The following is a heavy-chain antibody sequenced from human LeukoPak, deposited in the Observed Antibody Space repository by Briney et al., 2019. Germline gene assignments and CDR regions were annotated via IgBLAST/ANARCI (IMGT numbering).Heavy chain of an antibody. Sequence: SETLSLTCTVSGGSITNYYWSWIRQFPGEGLEWIAYIYASGATNSNPSLKSRVTMSVDTSENQFSMKLTSVTAADTAIYYCARHGKGVTYFYTFDIWGQGTVVAVSS. CDR2: IYASGAT. CDR1: GGSITNYY. J-gene: IGHJ3*02. V-gene: IGHV4-59*08. D-gene: IGHD2/OR15-2a*01. CDR3: ARHGKGVTYFYTFDI.